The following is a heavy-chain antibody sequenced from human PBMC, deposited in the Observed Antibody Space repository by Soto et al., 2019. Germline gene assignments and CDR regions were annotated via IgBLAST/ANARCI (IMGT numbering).Heavy chain of an antibody. CDR1: GFTFSSYV. J-gene: IGHJ6*02. Sequence: PGGSLRLSCAASGFTFSSYVMSWVRQAPGKGLERVAAISGSGRSTYYADSVKGRFTISRDNSNNMVFLQMDSLRAEDTAVYYCARDGVTIFGVVIGCGMDVWGQGTTGAFCS. V-gene: IGHV3-23*01. CDR3: ARDGVTIFGVVIGCGMDV. D-gene: IGHD3-3*01. CDR2: ISGSGRST.